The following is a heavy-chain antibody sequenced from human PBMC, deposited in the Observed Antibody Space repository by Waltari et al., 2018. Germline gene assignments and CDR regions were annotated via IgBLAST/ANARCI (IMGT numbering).Heavy chain of an antibody. CDR1: GFTFSSYW. J-gene: IGHJ1*01. V-gene: IGHV3-7*01. CDR2: IKQDGSEK. CDR3: AGAVAVDMDQYFQH. Sequence: EVQLVESGGGLVQPGGSLRLSCAASGFTFSSYWMSWVRQAPGKGLEWVANIKQDGSEKYYVDSVKGRFTISRDNAKNSLYLQMNSLRVEDTAVYYCAGAVAVDMDQYFQHWGQGTLVTVSS. D-gene: IGHD6-19*01.